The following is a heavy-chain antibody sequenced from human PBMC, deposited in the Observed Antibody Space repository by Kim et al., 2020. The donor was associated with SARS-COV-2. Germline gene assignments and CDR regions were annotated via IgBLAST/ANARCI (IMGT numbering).Heavy chain of an antibody. CDR2: IIGSGTTI. Sequence: LSLTCAASGFTFSSYEMNWVRQAPGKGLEWVSYIIGSGTTIYYADSVRGRFTITRDNDKNSLYLQMNSLRAEDTAVYYCARGPNYSPFDYWGQGTLVTVSS. J-gene: IGHJ4*02. CDR3: ARGPNYSPFDY. D-gene: IGHD4-4*01. CDR1: GFTFSSYE. V-gene: IGHV3-48*03.